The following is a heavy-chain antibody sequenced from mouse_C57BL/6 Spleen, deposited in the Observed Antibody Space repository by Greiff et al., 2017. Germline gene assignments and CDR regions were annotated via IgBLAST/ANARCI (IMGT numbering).Heavy chain of an antibody. Sequence: QVQLQQSGAELVRPGTSVKVSCKASGYAFPNYLIEWVKQRPGQGLEWIGVINPGSGGTNYNEKFKGKATLTADKSSSTAYMQLSSLTSEDSAVYFCARSLYYGNYVGYFDIWGTGTTVTVSS. V-gene: IGHV1-54*01. CDR1: GYAFPNYL. J-gene: IGHJ1*03. CDR2: INPGSGGT. D-gene: IGHD2-1*01. CDR3: ARSLYYGNYVGYFDI.